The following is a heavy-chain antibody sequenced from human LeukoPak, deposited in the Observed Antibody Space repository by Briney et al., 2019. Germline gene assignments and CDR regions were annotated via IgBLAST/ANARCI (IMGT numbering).Heavy chain of an antibody. CDR2: IYHSGST. V-gene: IGHV4-39*07. Sequence: SETLSLTCTVSGGSISSSSYYWGWIRQPPGKGLEWIGEIYHSGSTNYNPSLKSRVTISVDKSKNQFSLKLSSVTAADTAVYYCARDPFAVDYGMDVWGQGTTVTVSS. CDR3: ARDPFAVDYGMDV. J-gene: IGHJ6*02. D-gene: IGHD4-23*01. CDR1: GGSISSSSYY.